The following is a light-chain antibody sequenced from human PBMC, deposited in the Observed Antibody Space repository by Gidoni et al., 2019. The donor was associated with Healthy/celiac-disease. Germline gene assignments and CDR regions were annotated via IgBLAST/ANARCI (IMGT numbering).Light chain of an antibody. CDR3: QQYNNWPPYT. V-gene: IGKV3-15*01. Sequence: TLSVSRGQRTALSCSAGQGVGSTAAWYEHNPGQAPRLRISGASTRATGIPSRFSGSAFGIEFTLIISSVQYEVIAFYYCQQYNNWPPYTFGQGTKLEIK. CDR2: GAS. CDR1: QGVGST. J-gene: IGKJ2*01.